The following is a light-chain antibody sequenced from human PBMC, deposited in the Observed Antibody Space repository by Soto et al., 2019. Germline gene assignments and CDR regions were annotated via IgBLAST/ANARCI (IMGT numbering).Light chain of an antibody. CDR3: HQYNNWPPWT. Sequence: EIVMTQSPATLSVSPGERVILSCRASQSISTNLAWYQYIPGQAPRLLIYAASPRATGIPARFSGSGSGTDFTLSITSLQSEDYAVYYCHQYNNWPPWTFGQGTKVEIK. CDR2: AAS. CDR1: QSISTN. V-gene: IGKV3-15*01. J-gene: IGKJ1*01.